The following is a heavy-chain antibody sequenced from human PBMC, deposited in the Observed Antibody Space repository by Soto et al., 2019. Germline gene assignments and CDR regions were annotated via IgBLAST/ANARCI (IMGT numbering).Heavy chain of an antibody. V-gene: IGHV3-48*02. CDR3: ARLYYDYV. J-gene: IGHJ6*02. D-gene: IGHD3-3*01. CDR1: GFTFSKAW. Sequence: GGSLSLSCAASGFTFSKAWMSWVRQAAGKGLEWIAYISYDSDTIQYADSVKGRFTISRDNAKNSLYLQMNSLRDEDTAVYYCARLYYDYVWGQGTTVTVSS. CDR2: ISYDSDTI.